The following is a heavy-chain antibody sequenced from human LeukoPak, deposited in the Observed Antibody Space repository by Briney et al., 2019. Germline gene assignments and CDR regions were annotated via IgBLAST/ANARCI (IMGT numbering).Heavy chain of an antibody. CDR3: AGWYYYGSGKNWFDP. J-gene: IGHJ5*02. V-gene: IGHV4-61*01. D-gene: IGHD3-10*01. Sequence: SETLSLTCTVSGGSVSSGSYYWSWIRQPPGKGLEWIGYIYYSGSTNYNPSLKSRVTISVDTSKNQFSLKLSSVTAADTAVYYCAGWYYYGSGKNWFDPWGQGTLVTVSS. CDR1: GGSVSSGSYY. CDR2: IYYSGST.